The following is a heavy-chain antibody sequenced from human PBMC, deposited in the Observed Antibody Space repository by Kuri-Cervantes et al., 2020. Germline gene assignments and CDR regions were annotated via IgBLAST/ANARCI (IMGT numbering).Heavy chain of an antibody. CDR1: GGSVSGSNYH. V-gene: IGHV4-39*07. Sequence: SETLSLTCTVSGGSVSGSNYHWGWIRQPPGKGLEWIGSIYYSGSTYYNPSLKSRVTISVDTSKNQFSLKLSSVTAADTAVYYCARELIPKYYFDYWGQGTLVTVSS. D-gene: IGHD2-2*02. CDR2: IYYSGST. CDR3: ARELIPKYYFDY. J-gene: IGHJ4*02.